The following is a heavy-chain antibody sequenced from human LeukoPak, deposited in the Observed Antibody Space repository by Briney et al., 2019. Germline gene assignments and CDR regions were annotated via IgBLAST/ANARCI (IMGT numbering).Heavy chain of an antibody. V-gene: IGHV3-30*02. CDR2: IRYDGRNK. CDR1: GFTFSSYG. CDR3: AKNSWTPYYYYYYMDV. Sequence: GSLRLSCAASGFTFSSYGMHWVRQAPGKGLEWVAFIRYDGRNKYYADSVKGRFTISRDNSKSTLYLQMNSLRAEDTAVYYCAKNSWTPYYYYYYMDVWGKGTTVTVSS. J-gene: IGHJ6*03. D-gene: IGHD3/OR15-3a*01.